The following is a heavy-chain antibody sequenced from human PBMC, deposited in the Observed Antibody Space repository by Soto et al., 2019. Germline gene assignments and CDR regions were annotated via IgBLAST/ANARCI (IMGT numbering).Heavy chain of an antibody. J-gene: IGHJ4*02. CDR1: GFTFSSYA. D-gene: IGHD2-8*01. CDR3: AKSLDVLMVYALRPSPEPFDY. Sequence: GSLRLSCAASGFTFSSYAMSWVRQAPGKGLEWVSAISGSGGSTYYADSVKGRFTISRDNSKNTLYLQMNSLRAEDTAVYYCAKSLDVLMVYALRPSPEPFDYWGQGTLVTVSS. V-gene: IGHV3-23*01. CDR2: ISGSGGST.